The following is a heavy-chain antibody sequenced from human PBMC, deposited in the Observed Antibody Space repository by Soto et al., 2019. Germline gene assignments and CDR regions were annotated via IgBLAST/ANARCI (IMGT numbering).Heavy chain of an antibody. CDR2: IYPRGNT. CDR3: ARVAGDGWYDA. V-gene: IGHV4-30-2*01. Sequence: SSETLSLTCAVSGGSISSGGYSWSWIRQPPGKGLEWIGNIYPRGNTYYNASLKSRVAISVDLSRHQFSLKLNSVTAADTAMYYCARVAGDGWYDAWGQGTLVTVSS. CDR1: GGSISSGGYS. J-gene: IGHJ5*02.